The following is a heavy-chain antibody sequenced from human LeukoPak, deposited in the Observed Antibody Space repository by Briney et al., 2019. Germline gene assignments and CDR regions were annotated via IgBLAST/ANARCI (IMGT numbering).Heavy chain of an antibody. V-gene: IGHV1-2*02. D-gene: IGHD3-10*01. CDR1: GYTFTDYY. CDR2: INPNSGGT. J-gene: IGHJ4*02. Sequence: ASVKVSCKASGYTFTDYYMHWVRQAPGQGLEWMGWINPNSGGTNYAQKFQGRVTMTRDTSIGTAYMELSRLRSDDTAVFYCARVYADHCGSWVIDYWGQGTLVTVSS. CDR3: ARVYADHCGSWVIDY.